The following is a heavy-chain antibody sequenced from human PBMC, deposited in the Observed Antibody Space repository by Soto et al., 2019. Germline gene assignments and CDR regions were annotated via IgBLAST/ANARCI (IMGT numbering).Heavy chain of an antibody. Sequence: QVQLQQWGAGLLKPSETLSLTCAVYGGSFSGYYWSWIRQPPGKGLEWIGEINRSGSTNYNPSLKSRVTISVDTSKNQFSLKLSSVTAADTAVYYCARGRAIQLWPYFDYWGQGTLVTVSS. J-gene: IGHJ4*02. CDR2: INRSGST. CDR3: ARGRAIQLWPYFDY. V-gene: IGHV4-34*01. CDR1: GGSFSGYY. D-gene: IGHD5-18*01.